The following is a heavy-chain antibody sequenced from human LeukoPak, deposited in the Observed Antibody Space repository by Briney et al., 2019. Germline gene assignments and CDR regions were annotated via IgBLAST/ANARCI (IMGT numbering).Heavy chain of an antibody. CDR2: IYYGGST. V-gene: IGHV4-59*01. CDR3: ARDGRIAVAGFYYYYGMDV. Sequence: PSGTLSLTCTVSGGSISTYYWSWIRQPPGKGLEWIGYIYYGGSTNYNPSLKSRVTISVDTSKNQFSLKLSSVTAADTAMYYCARDGRIAVAGFYYYYGMDVWGQGTTVTVSS. D-gene: IGHD6-19*01. CDR1: GGSISTYY. J-gene: IGHJ6*02.